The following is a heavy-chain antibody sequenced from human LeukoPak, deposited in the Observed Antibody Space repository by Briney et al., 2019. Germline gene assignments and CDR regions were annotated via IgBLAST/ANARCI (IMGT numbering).Heavy chain of an antibody. CDR1: GGSISSHY. J-gene: IGHJ4*02. V-gene: IGHV4-59*11. CDR2: IYYSGST. CDR3: ARGGPRQYITMVRGVIRSFDY. D-gene: IGHD3-10*01. Sequence: PSETLSLTCTVSGGSISSHYWSWIRQPPGKGLEWIGYIYYSGSTNYNPSLKSRVTISVDTSKNQFSLKLSSVTAADTAVYYCARGGPRQYITMVRGVIRSFDYWGQGTLVTVSS.